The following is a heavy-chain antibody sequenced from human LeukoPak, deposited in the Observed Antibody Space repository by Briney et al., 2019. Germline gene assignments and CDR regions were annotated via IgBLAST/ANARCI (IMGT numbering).Heavy chain of an antibody. V-gene: IGHV4-59*01. J-gene: IGHJ6*02. D-gene: IGHD3-10*01. CDR1: GGSISSYY. Sequence: SETLSLTCTVSGGSISSYYWSWIWQPPGKGLEWIGYIYYSGSTNYNPSLKSRVTISVDTSKNQFSLKLSSVTAADTAVYYCARARHYYGSGSYYLDYYYGMDVWGQGTTVTVSS. CDR3: ARARHYYGSGSYYLDYYYGMDV. CDR2: IYYSGST.